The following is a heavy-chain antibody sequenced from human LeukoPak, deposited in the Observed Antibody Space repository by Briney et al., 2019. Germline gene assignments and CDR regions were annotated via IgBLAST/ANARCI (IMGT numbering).Heavy chain of an antibody. Sequence: GGSLRLSCAASGFTFSNAWMSWVRQAPGKGLEWVGRIKSKTDGGTTDYAAPVKGRFTISRDDSKNTLYLQMSSLKTEDTAVYYCAVGATPHYYYYMDVWGKGTTVTVSS. J-gene: IGHJ6*03. CDR3: AVGATPHYYYYMDV. CDR2: IKSKTDGGTT. CDR1: GFTFSNAW. D-gene: IGHD1-26*01. V-gene: IGHV3-15*01.